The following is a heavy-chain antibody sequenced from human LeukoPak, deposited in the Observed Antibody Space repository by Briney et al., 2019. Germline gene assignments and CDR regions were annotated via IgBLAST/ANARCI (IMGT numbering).Heavy chain of an antibody. D-gene: IGHD5-12*01. V-gene: IGHV4-61*02. CDR2: IYTSGST. CDR3: ARVSDYAHNWFDP. J-gene: IGHJ5*02. CDR1: GGSISSKSHY. Sequence: PSQTLSLTCTVSGGSISSKSHYWSWIRQPAGKGLEWIGRIYTSGSTNYNPSLKSRVTMSVDTSKNQFSLKLSSVTAADTAVYYCARVSDYAHNWFDPWGQGTLVTVSS.